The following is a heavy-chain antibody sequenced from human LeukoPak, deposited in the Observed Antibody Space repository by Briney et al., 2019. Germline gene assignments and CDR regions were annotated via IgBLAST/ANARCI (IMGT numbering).Heavy chain of an antibody. Sequence: SETLSLTCTVSDYSISSGYYWGWIRQPPGKGLEWIGDIYHSGSAYYNPSLKSRVNISVDTSKNQFSLKLSSVTGADTAVYYCARSRSSVRFGDYERWGQGILVTVSS. CDR3: ARSRSSVRFGDYER. J-gene: IGHJ4*02. CDR2: IYHSGSA. CDR1: DYSISSGYY. V-gene: IGHV4-38-2*02. D-gene: IGHD4-17*01.